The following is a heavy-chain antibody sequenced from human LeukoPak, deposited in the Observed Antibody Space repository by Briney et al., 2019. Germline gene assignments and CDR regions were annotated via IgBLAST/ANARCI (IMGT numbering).Heavy chain of an antibody. J-gene: IGHJ3*02. Sequence: SQTLSLTCAISGDSVSSNSAAWNWLRQSPSRGLEWLGRTYYRSKWNNGYAVSVKSRITINPDTSKNQFSLQLNSVTPEDTAVYYCARTRKPYYYDSSDAFDIWGQGTAVTVSS. V-gene: IGHV6-1*01. CDR1: GDSVSSNSAA. D-gene: IGHD3-22*01. CDR2: TYYRSKWNN. CDR3: ARTRKPYYYDSSDAFDI.